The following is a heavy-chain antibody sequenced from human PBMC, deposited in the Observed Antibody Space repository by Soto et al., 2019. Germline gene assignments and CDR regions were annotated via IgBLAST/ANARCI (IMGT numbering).Heavy chain of an antibody. CDR2: ISAYNGNT. V-gene: IGHV1-18*03. Sequence: QVQLVQSGAEVKKPGASVKVSCKASGYTFTSYGISWVRQAPRQGLEWMGWISAYNGNTNYAQKLQGRVTLTTDTSTSTSLMELRSLSSDAMAEQHCARVGLGALVSDYWGQGTVVPVSS. CDR3: ARVGLGALVSDY. D-gene: IGHD3-16*01. J-gene: IGHJ4*02. CDR1: GYTFTSYG.